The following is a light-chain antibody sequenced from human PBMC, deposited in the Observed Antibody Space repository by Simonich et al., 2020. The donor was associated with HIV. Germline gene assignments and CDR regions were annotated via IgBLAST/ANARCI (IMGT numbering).Light chain of an antibody. CDR3: QVWDSDSHHYV. V-gene: IGLV3-21*03. CDR2: ADS. CDR1: SIGSQG. J-gene: IGLJ1*01. Sequence: SYVLTRPPSVSVAPGKTAAITCGGDSIGSQGVHWYQLKPGQAPVLVVYADSARPSGIPERFSGSNSGSSASLTISRVEAGDEADYFCQVWDSDSHHYVFGTGTKVTVL.